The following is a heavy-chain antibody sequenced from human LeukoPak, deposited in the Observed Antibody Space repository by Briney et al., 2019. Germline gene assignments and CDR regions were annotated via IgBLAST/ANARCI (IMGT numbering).Heavy chain of an antibody. Sequence: ASVKVSCKATYTFTNYAITWVRQAPGQGLEWMGWIRPDNGYTNYAQRFQGRVTMTTDTSTSTAYMELKSLRSDDTAVYYCAWGPYYYYYMDVWGKGTTVTVSS. CDR2: IRPDNGYT. V-gene: IGHV1-18*01. CDR1: YTFTNYA. CDR3: AWGPYYYYYMDV. J-gene: IGHJ6*03. D-gene: IGHD3-16*01.